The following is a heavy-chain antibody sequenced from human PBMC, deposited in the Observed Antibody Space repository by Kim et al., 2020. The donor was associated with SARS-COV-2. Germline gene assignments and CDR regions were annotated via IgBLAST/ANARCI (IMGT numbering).Heavy chain of an antibody. CDR2: INPNSGGT. D-gene: IGHD1-26*01. V-gene: IGHV1-2*02. CDR3: AYLLYSGSYSHSDY. J-gene: IGHJ4*02. Sequence: ASVKVSCKPSGYTFTGYYMHWVRQAPGQGLEWMGWINPNSGGTNYAQKFQGRVTMTRDTSISTAYMELSRLRSDDTAVYYCAYLLYSGSYSHSDYWGQGTLVTVSS. CDR1: GYTFTGYY.